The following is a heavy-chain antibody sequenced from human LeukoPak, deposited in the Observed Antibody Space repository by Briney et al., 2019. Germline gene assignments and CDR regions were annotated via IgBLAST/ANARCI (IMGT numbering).Heavy chain of an antibody. Sequence: PGGSLRLSCAASGFTFSNAWMSWVRQAPGKGLEWVGRIKSKTDGGTTDYAAPVKGRFTISRDDSKNTLYLQMNSLKTEDTAVCYCNRGLFARFDWVPEIGDDAFDIWGQGTMVTVSS. J-gene: IGHJ3*02. D-gene: IGHD4/OR15-4a*01. CDR3: NRGLFARFDWVPEIGDDAFDI. CDR1: GFTFSNAW. CDR2: IKSKTDGGTT. V-gene: IGHV3-15*01.